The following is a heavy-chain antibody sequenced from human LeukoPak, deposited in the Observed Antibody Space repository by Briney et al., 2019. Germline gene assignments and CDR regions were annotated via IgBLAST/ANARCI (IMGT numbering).Heavy chain of an antibody. D-gene: IGHD6-13*01. CDR1: GGSFSGYY. Sequence: PSETLSLTCAVYGGSFSGYYWSWIRQPPGKGLEWIGEINHSGSTNYNPSLKSRVTISVDTSKNQFSLKLSSVTAADTAVYYCAVLYSSSWYGLYYFDYWGQGTLVTVSS. CDR2: INHSGST. CDR3: AVLYSSSWYGLYYFDY. J-gene: IGHJ4*02. V-gene: IGHV4-34*01.